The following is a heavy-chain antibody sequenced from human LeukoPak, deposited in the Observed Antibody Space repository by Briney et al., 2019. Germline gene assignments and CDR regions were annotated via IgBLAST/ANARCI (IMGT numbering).Heavy chain of an antibody. Sequence: QPGRSLRLSCAASGFTFSSYAMHWVRQAPGKRLEWVAVISYDGSNKYYADSVKGRFTISRDNSKNTLYLQMNSLRAEDTAVYYCARQGYDSSEDAFDIWGQGTMVTVSS. V-gene: IGHV3-30-3*01. J-gene: IGHJ3*02. CDR3: ARQGYDSSEDAFDI. CDR1: GFTFSSYA. D-gene: IGHD3-22*01. CDR2: ISYDGSNK.